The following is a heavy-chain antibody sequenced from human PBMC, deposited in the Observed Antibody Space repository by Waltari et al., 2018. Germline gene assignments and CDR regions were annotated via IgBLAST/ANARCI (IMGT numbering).Heavy chain of an antibody. V-gene: IGHV1-69*12. CDR2: IIPIVGVA. CDR1: GGTFGSYA. CDR3: ARVWGSMTTVTTLDH. J-gene: IGHJ4*02. Sequence: VQLVQSGADMKKPGSSVNVSCKASGGTFGSYAVSWVRQAPGQGLEWMGGIIPIVGVATYAQKFQDRVTIVADESTSTVYMEVRSLTSEDTAMYYCARVWGSMTTVTTLDHWGQGTLVSVSS. D-gene: IGHD4-17*01.